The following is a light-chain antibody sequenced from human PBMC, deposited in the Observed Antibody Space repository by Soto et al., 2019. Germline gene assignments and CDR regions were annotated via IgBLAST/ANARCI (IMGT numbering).Light chain of an antibody. J-gene: IGKJ4*01. Sequence: DLQMTQSPSTLSAFVWDRVTITCRATQDINNWLAWYQQKPGKAPRLLIYDVSTLQTGVPSRFSGRGSGTEATLIISSLQPDDFATYYCQQYNSYASFGGGTKVDIK. CDR3: QQYNSYAS. CDR2: DVS. V-gene: IGKV1-5*01. CDR1: QDINNW.